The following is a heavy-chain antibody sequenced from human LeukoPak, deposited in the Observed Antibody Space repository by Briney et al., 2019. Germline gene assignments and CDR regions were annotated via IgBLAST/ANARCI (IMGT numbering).Heavy chain of an antibody. CDR2: INADGDA. V-gene: IGHV3-53*05. D-gene: IGHD3-10*01. CDR1: GFTVVNTL. J-gene: IGHJ5*02. Sequence: GGSLRLTWTISGFTVVNTLMDWVRQAPGKGPEWVALINADGDAVYADSAKGRFTISRDTSRNMLYLQMNTLRPEDSAIYYCARDRAGRQAWVEFDLWGQGTLVTVSS. CDR3: ARDRAGRQAWVEFDL.